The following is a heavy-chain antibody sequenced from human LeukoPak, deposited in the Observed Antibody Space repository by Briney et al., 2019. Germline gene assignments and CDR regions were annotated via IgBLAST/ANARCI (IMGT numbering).Heavy chain of an antibody. Sequence: GGSLRPSCAASGFTFSSYAMSWVRQAPGKGLEWVSAISGSGGSTYYADSVKGRFTISRDNSKNTLYLQMNSLRAEDTAVYYCANDILTGYYGDYWGQGTLVTVSS. V-gene: IGHV3-23*01. CDR3: ANDILTGYYGDY. D-gene: IGHD3-9*01. J-gene: IGHJ4*02. CDR2: ISGSGGST. CDR1: GFTFSSYA.